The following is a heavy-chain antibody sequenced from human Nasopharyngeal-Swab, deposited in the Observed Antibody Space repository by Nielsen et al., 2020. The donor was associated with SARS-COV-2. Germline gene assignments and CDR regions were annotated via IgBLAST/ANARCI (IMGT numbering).Heavy chain of an antibody. V-gene: IGHV3-33*01. CDR3: ARERGLVPAATPWFDP. D-gene: IGHD2-2*01. CDR2: IWYDGGNK. Sequence: VRLAPGRGVEWVAVIWYDGGNKYYADSVKGRFTISRDNSKNTLYLQMNSLRAEDTAVYYCARERGLVPAATPWFDPWGQGTLVTVSS. J-gene: IGHJ5*02.